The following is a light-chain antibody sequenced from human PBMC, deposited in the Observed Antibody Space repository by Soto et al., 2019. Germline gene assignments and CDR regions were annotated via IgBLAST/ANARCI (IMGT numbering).Light chain of an antibody. J-gene: IGLJ3*02. Sequence: QSALTQPASVSGSPGLSITISCTGTNSDVGGYNSVSWYQQHPGKVPKPIIYDVTNRPSGVSNRFSGSKSGNTASLTISGLQAEDEADYYCSSYTSSSTVVFGGGTKLTVL. CDR3: SSYTSSSTVV. CDR2: DVT. CDR1: NSDVGGYNS. V-gene: IGLV2-14*01.